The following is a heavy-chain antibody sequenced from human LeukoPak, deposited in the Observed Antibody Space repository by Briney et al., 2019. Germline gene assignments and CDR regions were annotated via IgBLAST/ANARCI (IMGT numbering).Heavy chain of an antibody. J-gene: IGHJ3*02. CDR3: AKDWGYCSSTSCYKEDAFDI. CDR2: ISGSGGST. V-gene: IGHV3-23*01. CDR1: GFTFSSYA. D-gene: IGHD2-2*02. Sequence: PGGSLRLSCAASGFTFSSYAMSWVRRAPGKGLEWVSAISGSGGSTYYADSVKGRFTISRDNSKNTLYLQMNSLRAEDTAVYYCAKDWGYCSSTSCYKEDAFDIWGQGTMVTVSS.